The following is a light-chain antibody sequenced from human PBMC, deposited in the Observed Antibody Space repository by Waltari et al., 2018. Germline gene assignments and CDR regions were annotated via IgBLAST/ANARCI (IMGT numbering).Light chain of an antibody. J-gene: IGKJ1*01. CDR1: QSVGKY. V-gene: IGKV3-20*01. CDR2: GAS. CDR3: QHHVRLPAT. Sequence: IVLTQSPGTLSLSPGERASRSCRASQSVGKYLAWYQQKPGQAPRLLIYGASSRAAGLPDRFSGSGSGADFSLTISRLEPEDFAVYYCQHHVRLPATFGQGTKVE.